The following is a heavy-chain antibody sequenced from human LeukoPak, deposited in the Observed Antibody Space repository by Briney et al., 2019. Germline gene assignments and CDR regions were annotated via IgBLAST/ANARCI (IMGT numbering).Heavy chain of an antibody. V-gene: IGHV1-69*05. J-gene: IGHJ1*01. CDR1: GGTFISYA. CDR2: IIPIFGTA. Sequence: SVKVSCKASGGTFISYAISWVRQAPGQGLEWMGRIIPIFGTANYAQKFQGRVTITTDESTSTAYMELSSLRSEDTAVYYCARESLDGYYDSSGRTEYFQHWGQGTLVTVSS. CDR3: ARESLDGYYDSSGRTEYFQH. D-gene: IGHD3-22*01.